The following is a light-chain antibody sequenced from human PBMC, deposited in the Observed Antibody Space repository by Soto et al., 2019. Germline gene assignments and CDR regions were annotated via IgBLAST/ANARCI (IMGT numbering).Light chain of an antibody. CDR2: EVS. CDR3: SSSSYTTTNTLV. CDR1: SSDIGDYKY. Sequence: QSVLTQPASVSGSPGQSITISCTGTSSDIGDYKYVSWYQHQPGKAPKLMIYEVSNRPSGVSNRFSGSKSGTTASLTISGLQAEDEADYYCSSSSYTTTNTLVFGGGTKLTVL. J-gene: IGLJ2*01. V-gene: IGLV2-14*01.